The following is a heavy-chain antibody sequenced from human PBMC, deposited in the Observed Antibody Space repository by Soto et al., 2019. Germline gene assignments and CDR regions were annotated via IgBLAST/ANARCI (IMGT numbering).Heavy chain of an antibody. CDR1: GYTFTSYY. J-gene: IGHJ6*02. CDR3: ARGTLITMIVGDYYYGLDV. D-gene: IGHD3-22*01. Sequence: ASVKVSCKXSGYTFTSYYMHWVRQAPGQGLEWMGIINPSGGSTSYAQKFQGRVTMTRDTSTSTVYMELSSLRSEDTAVYYCARGTLITMIVGDYYYGLDVWGQGTTVTVSS. V-gene: IGHV1-46*01. CDR2: INPSGGST.